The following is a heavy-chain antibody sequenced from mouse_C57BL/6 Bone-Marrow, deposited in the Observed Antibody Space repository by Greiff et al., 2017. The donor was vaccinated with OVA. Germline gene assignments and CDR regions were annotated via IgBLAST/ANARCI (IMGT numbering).Heavy chain of an antibody. Sequence: VQLQQSGAELVRPGASVTLSCKASGYTFTDYEMHWVKQTPVHGLEWIGAIDPETGGTAYNQKFKGKAILNADKSSSTAYMELRSLTSEDSAVYYCTRNGPITTVVATDFDVWGTGTTVTVSS. CDR3: TRNGPITTVVATDFDV. J-gene: IGHJ1*03. CDR1: GYTFTDYE. D-gene: IGHD1-1*01. V-gene: IGHV1-15*01. CDR2: IDPETGGT.